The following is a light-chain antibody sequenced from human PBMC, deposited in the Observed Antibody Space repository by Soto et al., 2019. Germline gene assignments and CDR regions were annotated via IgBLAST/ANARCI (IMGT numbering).Light chain of an antibody. J-gene: IGKJ1*01. V-gene: IGKV3-15*01. Sequence: EIVMTQSPATLPVSPGDRVTLSCRASERVGSNVAWYQHKPGQAPRLLIYGASVSATGIPDRFSGSGSETEFTLTISSLQSEDFAVYYCQQWIRWTFGQGTRLELK. CDR1: ERVGSN. CDR2: GAS. CDR3: QQWIRWT.